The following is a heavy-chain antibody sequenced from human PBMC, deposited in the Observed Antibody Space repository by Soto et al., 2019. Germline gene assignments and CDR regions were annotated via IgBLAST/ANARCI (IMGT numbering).Heavy chain of an antibody. D-gene: IGHD4-17*01. Sequence: VELVQSGAEVKKPGASVRVSCKASGYTFSSFGLSWVRQAPGQGPEWMGWISPETGKTEYSHKFQGRVTMTTDTSTRTLFLDLGSLTSDDTAVYYCTRYLFFISRSTVTADAFWGEGTQVTVSS. CDR2: ISPETGKT. CDR3: TRYLFFISRSTVTADAF. J-gene: IGHJ4*02. V-gene: IGHV1-18*04. CDR1: GYTFSSFG.